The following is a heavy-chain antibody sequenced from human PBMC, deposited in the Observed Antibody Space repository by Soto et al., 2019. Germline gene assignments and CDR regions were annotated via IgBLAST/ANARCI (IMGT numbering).Heavy chain of an antibody. CDR2: VYWDDDK. J-gene: IGHJ5*01. D-gene: IGHD3-3*01. CDR3: AHRQLVTFFGLVTQPDVWFDS. Sequence: QITLKESGPTLVNPTQTLTLTCTFSGFSLSTSGAAVGWIRQPPGKALEWLALVYWDDDKSYTPSIKNRVTITKETSKNQVVLTLTNAEPVDTATYYCAHRQLVTFFGLVTQPDVWFDSWGQGTLVTVPS. V-gene: IGHV2-5*02. CDR1: GFSLSTSGAA.